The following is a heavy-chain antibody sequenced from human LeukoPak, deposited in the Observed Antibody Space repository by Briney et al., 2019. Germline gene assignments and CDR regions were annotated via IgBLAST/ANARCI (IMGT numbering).Heavy chain of an antibody. CDR2: ISGSGGST. CDR1: GFTFSSYA. V-gene: IGHV3-23*01. J-gene: IGHJ4*02. CDR3: AKDRYSYGEIDY. D-gene: IGHD5-18*01. Sequence: GGSLRLSCAASGFTFSSYAMSWVRQAPGKGLEWVSAISGSGGSTYYADSVRGRFTISRDNSRNTLYLQMNSLRAEDTAVYYCAKDRYSYGEIDYWGQGTLVTVSS.